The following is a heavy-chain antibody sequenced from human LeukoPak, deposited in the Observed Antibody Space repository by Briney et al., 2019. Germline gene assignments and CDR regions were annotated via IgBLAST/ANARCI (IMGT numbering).Heavy chain of an antibody. D-gene: IGHD6-13*01. CDR1: GFAFSSYA. CDR3: ATNTSSWSFDY. J-gene: IGHJ4*02. Sequence: GGSLRLSCAASGFAFSSYAVSWVRQAPGKGLEWVSAISSSGAGTYYADSVKGRFTISRDNSKNTLYLQMHSLRAEDTAVYYCATNTSSWSFDYWGQGTLVTVSS. V-gene: IGHV3-23*01. CDR2: ISSSGAGT.